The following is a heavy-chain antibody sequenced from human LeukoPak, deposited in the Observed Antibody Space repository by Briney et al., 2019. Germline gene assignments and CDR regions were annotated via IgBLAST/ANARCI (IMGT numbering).Heavy chain of an antibody. Sequence: GGSLRLPCSASGSTFRDYAMSWVRQAPGKGLEWVSAISGSGTSTYYADSVRGRFTISRDNSKNTLYLQMSSLRADDTAVYYCARGPRISNLEHWGQGTLVTVSS. V-gene: IGHV3-23*01. D-gene: IGHD2-15*01. CDR3: ARGPRISNLEH. CDR1: GSTFRDYA. CDR2: ISGSGTST. J-gene: IGHJ4*02.